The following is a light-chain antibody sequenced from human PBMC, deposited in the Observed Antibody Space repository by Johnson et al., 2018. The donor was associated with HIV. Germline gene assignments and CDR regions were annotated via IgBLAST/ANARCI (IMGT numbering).Light chain of an antibody. CDR3: GTWDSSLSVV. Sequence: QSVLTQPPSVSAAPGQKVTISCSGSSSNIGNNYVSWYQQVPGTAPKLLIYENNKRPSGIPDRFSGSKSGTSATLGITGLQTGDEADYYCGTWDSSLSVVFGTGTKVTVL. V-gene: IGLV1-51*01. J-gene: IGLJ1*01. CDR2: ENN. CDR1: SSNIGNNY.